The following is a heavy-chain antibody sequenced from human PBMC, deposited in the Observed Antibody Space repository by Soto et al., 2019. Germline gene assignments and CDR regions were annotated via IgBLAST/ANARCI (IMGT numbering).Heavy chain of an antibody. Sequence: GASVKVSCKASGYTFTSYAMHWVRQAPGQRLEWMGWINAGNGNTKYSQKFQGRVTITRDTSASTAYMELSSLRSEDTAVYYCARATLRYFDCLREFDYWGQGTPVPVYS. CDR2: INAGNGNT. D-gene: IGHD3-9*01. CDR3: ARATLRYFDCLREFDY. V-gene: IGHV1-3*01. J-gene: IGHJ4*02. CDR1: GYTFTSYA.